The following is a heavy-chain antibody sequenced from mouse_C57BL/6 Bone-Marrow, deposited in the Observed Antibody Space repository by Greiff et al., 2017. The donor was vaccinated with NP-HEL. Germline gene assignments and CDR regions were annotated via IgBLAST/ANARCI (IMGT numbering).Heavy chain of an antibody. D-gene: IGHD1-1*01. CDR2: ISYDGSN. V-gene: IGHV3-6*01. Sequence: EVQVVESGPGLVKPSQSLSLTCSVTGYSITSGYYWNWIRQFPGNKLEWMGYISYDGSNNYNPSLKNRISITRDTSKNQFFLKLNSVTTEDTATYYCASLRSWFAYWGQGTLVTVSA. CDR3: ASLRSWFAY. CDR1: GYSITSGYY. J-gene: IGHJ3*01.